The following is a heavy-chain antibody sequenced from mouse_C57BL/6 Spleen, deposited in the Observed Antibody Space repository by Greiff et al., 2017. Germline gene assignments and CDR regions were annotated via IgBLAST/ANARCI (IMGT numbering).Heavy chain of an antibody. CDR3: TGYILITGSDY. CDR1: GFTFSYYW. V-gene: IGHV6-3*01. CDR2: IRLKSDNYAT. J-gene: IGHJ2*01. Sequence: DVKVEESGGGLVQPGGSLKFSCVASGFTFSYYWLNWVRQSPEKGLEWVAQIRLKSDNYATHYAESVKGRFTISRDDSKSSFYLQMNNIRAEDTRIYYCTGYILITGSDYWGQVTTLTVAS. D-gene: IGHD4-1*01.